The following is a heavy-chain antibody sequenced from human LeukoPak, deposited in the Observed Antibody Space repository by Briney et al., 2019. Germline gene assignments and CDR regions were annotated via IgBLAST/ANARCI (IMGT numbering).Heavy chain of an antibody. Sequence: GASVKVSCKAFGYSFTTYVMRWVRQAPGQRLEWMGWINAGNGNTKYSQKFQGRVTISRDTSASTAYMELSSLRSEDTAVYYCARDTGLGRYYDSTGYYDGGRWFDPWGQGTLVTVSS. V-gene: IGHV1-3*01. CDR2: INAGNGNT. J-gene: IGHJ5*02. CDR1: GYSFTTYV. D-gene: IGHD3-22*01. CDR3: ARDTGLGRYYDSTGYYDGGRWFDP.